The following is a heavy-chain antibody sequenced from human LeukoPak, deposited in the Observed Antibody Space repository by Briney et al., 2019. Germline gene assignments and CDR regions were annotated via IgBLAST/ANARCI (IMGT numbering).Heavy chain of an antibody. D-gene: IGHD6-19*01. V-gene: IGHV3-21*01. CDR2: ISDSGSYI. J-gene: IGHJ4*02. Sequence: PGGSLRLSCTASGFALDSHTMNWVRQAPGEGLEWLSSISDSGSYIYYANSVKGRFTISRDSAKNSLYLHMNSLRAEDTAVYYCVREATSGWLYFDYWGQGTLVTVSS. CDR3: VREATSGWLYFDY. CDR1: GFALDSHT.